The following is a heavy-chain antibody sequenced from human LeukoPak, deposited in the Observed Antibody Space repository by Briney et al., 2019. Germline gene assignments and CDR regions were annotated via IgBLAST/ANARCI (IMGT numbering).Heavy chain of an antibody. V-gene: IGHV1-2*02. J-gene: IGHJ4*02. Sequence: ASVKVSCKASGYTFTGYFMHWVRQAPGQGLEWMGWINPNSGGTNYAQKFQGRVTMTRDTSITTAYTELSRLRSDDTAVYYCARDSRDGYNFDYWGQGTLVTVSS. CDR3: ARDSRDGYNFDY. CDR1: GYTFTGYF. D-gene: IGHD5-24*01. CDR2: INPNSGGT.